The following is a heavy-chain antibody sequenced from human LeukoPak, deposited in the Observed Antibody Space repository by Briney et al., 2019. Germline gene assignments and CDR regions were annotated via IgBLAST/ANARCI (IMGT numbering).Heavy chain of an antibody. Sequence: SETLSLTCTVSGGSISSSSYYWGWIRQPPGKGLEWIGSIYYSGSTYYNPSLKSRVTISVDTSKNQFSLKLSSVTAADTAVYYCARSGVWPLPRYNWFDPWGQETLVTVSS. V-gene: IGHV4-39*01. J-gene: IGHJ5*02. CDR3: ARSGVWPLPRYNWFDP. CDR2: IYYSGST. D-gene: IGHD3-16*01. CDR1: GGSISSSSYY.